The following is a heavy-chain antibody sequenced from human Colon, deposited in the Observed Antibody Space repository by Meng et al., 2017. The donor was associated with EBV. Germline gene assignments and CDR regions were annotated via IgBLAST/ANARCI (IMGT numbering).Heavy chain of an antibody. CDR1: GFTFTNAW. V-gene: IGHV3-15*01. D-gene: IGHD1-26*01. Sequence: EVQLVESGGGWVERGGSLRLSCAASGFTFTNAWMSWVRQAPGKGLEWVGRVKSKTDGGTTDYAAPVKGRFTISRDDSKNTLYLQMNSLRTEDTAVYYCAKGWEILNYFDSWGQGTLVTVYS. CDR3: AKGWEILNYFDS. CDR2: VKSKTDGGTT. J-gene: IGHJ4*02.